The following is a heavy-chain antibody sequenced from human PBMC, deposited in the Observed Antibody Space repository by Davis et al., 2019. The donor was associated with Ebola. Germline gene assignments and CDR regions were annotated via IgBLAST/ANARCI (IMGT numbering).Heavy chain of an antibody. Sequence: ESLILSCAASGFTFADYGMRWVRQSPGTGLAWVPGIILYGGSRGYADSVKGRFTISRDNAKNSLYLQMNSLRVEDTAFYHCARGGYGSSVPDYWGHGTLVTVSS. D-gene: IGHD3-10*01. CDR3: ARGGYGSSVPDY. J-gene: IGHJ4*01. CDR2: IILYGGSR. V-gene: IGHV3-20*01. CDR1: GFTFADYG.